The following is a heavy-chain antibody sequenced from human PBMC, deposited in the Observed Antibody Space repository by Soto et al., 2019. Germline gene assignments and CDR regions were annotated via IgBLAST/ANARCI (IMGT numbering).Heavy chain of an antibody. CDR3: AQSGMAIDY. V-gene: IGHV3-23*01. CDR2: ISGSGGST. D-gene: IGHD5-12*01. Sequence: EVQLLESGGGLVQPGGSLRLSCAASGFTFSIYAMSWVRQAPGKRLEWVSAISGSGGSTYYADSVKGRFTISRDNSKNPLYLQMNSLRAEDTAVYYCAQSGMAIDYWGQGTLVTVSS. J-gene: IGHJ4*02. CDR1: GFTFSIYA.